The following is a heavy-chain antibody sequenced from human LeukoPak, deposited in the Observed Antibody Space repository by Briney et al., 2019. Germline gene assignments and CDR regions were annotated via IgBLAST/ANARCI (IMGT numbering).Heavy chain of an antibody. CDR1: GYXFTNYY. Sequence: ASVKVSCKASGYXFTNYYINWVRQAPGQGLEWMGIINPSGGSTSYAQKFQGRVTVTRDTSTSTVYMELSSLRSEDTAMYYCAREGEIGYDLSDYWGQGTLVTVSS. CDR3: AREGEIGYDLSDY. V-gene: IGHV1-46*01. CDR2: INPSGGST. J-gene: IGHJ4*02. D-gene: IGHD5-12*01.